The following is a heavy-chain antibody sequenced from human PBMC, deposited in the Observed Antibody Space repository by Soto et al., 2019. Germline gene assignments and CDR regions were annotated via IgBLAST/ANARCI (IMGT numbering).Heavy chain of an antibody. V-gene: IGHV3-23*01. Sequence: EVQLLESGGDLVQPGGSLRLSCAASGCTFSTYAMSWVRQAPGKGLEWVSAISGSGGSTYYADSVKGRFTISRDNSKNTLYLQMNSRRADDTDIYDCAKEKYSSGFFDYWGQGTLVTVSS. CDR2: ISGSGGST. J-gene: IGHJ4*02. D-gene: IGHD6-19*01. CDR3: AKEKYSSGFFDY. CDR1: GCTFSTYA.